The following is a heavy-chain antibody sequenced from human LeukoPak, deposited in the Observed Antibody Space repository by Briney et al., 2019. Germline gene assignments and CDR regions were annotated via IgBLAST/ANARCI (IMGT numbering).Heavy chain of an antibody. D-gene: IGHD3-10*01. Sequence: GGSLRLSCAASGFTFSSYAMSWVRQAPGKGLEWVSAISGSGGSTYYADSVKGRFTISRDNSKNTLYLQVNSLRAEDTAVYYCAKCPRITMALRYWGQGTLVTVSS. CDR1: GFTFSSYA. V-gene: IGHV3-23*01. J-gene: IGHJ4*02. CDR3: AKCPRITMALRY. CDR2: ISGSGGST.